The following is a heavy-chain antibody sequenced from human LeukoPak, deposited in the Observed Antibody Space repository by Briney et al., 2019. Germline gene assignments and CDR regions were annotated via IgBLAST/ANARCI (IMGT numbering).Heavy chain of an antibody. V-gene: IGHV4-34*01. CDR3: ARDKIAAAGGFDY. D-gene: IGHD6-13*01. CDR2: INHSGST. Sequence: KPSETLSLTCAVYGGSFSGYYWSWIRQPPGKGLEWIGEINHSGSTNYNPSLKSRVTISVDTSKNQFSLKLSSVTAADTAVYYCARDKIAAAGGFDYWGQGTLVTVSS. CDR1: GGSFSGYY. J-gene: IGHJ4*02.